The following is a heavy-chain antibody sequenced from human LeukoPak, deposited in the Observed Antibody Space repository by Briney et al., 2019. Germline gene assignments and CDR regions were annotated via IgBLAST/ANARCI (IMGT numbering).Heavy chain of an antibody. CDR1: GFTFSNAW. CDR2: IKSKTDGGTT. D-gene: IGHD3-22*01. V-gene: IGHV3-15*01. CDR3: TTEGYDSSGSDAFDI. J-gene: IGHJ3*02. Sequence: GGSLRLSCAASGFTFSNAWMSWVRQAPGKGLEWVGRIKSKTDGGTTDYAAPVKGRFTISRDDSKNTLYLQMNSLKTEDTAVYYCTTEGYDSSGSDAFDIWGQGTMVTVSS.